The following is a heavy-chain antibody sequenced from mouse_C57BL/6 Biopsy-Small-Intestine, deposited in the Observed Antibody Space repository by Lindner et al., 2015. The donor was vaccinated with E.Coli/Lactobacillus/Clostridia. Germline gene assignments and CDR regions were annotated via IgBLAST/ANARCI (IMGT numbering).Heavy chain of an antibody. J-gene: IGHJ3*01. CDR1: GYAFTNFL. CDR3: ATYGNFAY. D-gene: IGHD2-1*01. V-gene: IGHV1-54*01. Sequence: VQLQESGAELVRPGTVSEVSCKASGYAFTNFLIEWIKQRPGQGLEWIGVINPGSGGTDLNEKFKARATLTADKSSSTAYMQLSSLTSEDSAVYFCATYGNFAYWGQGTLVTVSA. CDR2: INPGSGGT.